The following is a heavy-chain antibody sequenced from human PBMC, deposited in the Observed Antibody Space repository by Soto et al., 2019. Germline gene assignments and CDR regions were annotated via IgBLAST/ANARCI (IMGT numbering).Heavy chain of an antibody. CDR2: INPNSGGT. CDR3: ARVITMFQGALDY. CDR1: GYTFTGYY. Sequence: ASVKVSCKASGYTFTGYYMHWVRQAPGQGLEWMGWINPNSGGTNYAQKFQGRVTMTRDTSISTAYMELSRLRSDDTAVYYCARVITMFQGALDYWGQVTLVTVSS. D-gene: IGHD3-10*02. V-gene: IGHV1-2*02. J-gene: IGHJ4*02.